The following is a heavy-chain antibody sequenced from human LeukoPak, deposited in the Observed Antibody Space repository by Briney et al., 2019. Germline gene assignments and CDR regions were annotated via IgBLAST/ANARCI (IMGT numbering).Heavy chain of an antibody. V-gene: IGHV4-59*01. J-gene: IGHJ4*02. Sequence: SETLSLTCTVSGGSISSYYWSWIRQPPGKGLEWFGYIYYSGSTNYNPSLKSRVTISVDTSKNQFSLKLSSVTAADTAVYYCARGSSGWYQSDYWGQGTLVTVSS. CDR2: IYYSGST. D-gene: IGHD6-19*01. CDR1: GGSISSYY. CDR3: ARGSSGWYQSDY.